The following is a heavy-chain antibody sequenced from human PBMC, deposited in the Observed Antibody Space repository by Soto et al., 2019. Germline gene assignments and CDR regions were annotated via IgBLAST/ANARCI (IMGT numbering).Heavy chain of an antibody. CDR3: ARGSMVRGILDY. CDR2: IYHSGST. CDR1: GASVSSGNQY. J-gene: IGHJ4*02. V-gene: IGHV4-30-2*01. D-gene: IGHD3-10*01. Sequence: PSETLSLTCTVSGASVSSGNQYWSWIRQPPGKGLEWIGYIYHSGSTYYNPSLKSRVTISVDRSKNQFSLKLSSVTAADTAVYYCARGSMVRGILDYWGQGTLVTVSS.